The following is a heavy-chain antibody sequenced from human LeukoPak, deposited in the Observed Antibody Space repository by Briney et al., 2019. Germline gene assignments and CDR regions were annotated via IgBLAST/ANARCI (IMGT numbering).Heavy chain of an antibody. Sequence: PGGSLRLSCAASGFTFSSYSMNWVRQAPGKGLEWVSSISSSSSYIYYADSVKGRFTISRDNAKNSPYLQMNSLRAEDTAVYYCAREEDEALDYWGQGTLVTVSS. J-gene: IGHJ4*02. V-gene: IGHV3-21*01. D-gene: IGHD2-15*01. CDR1: GFTFSSYS. CDR3: AREEDEALDY. CDR2: ISSSSSYI.